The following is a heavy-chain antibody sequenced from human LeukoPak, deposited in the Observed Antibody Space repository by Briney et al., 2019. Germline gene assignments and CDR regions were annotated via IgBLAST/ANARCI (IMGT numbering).Heavy chain of an antibody. CDR3: ARRITGTTSDSFDY. J-gene: IGHJ4*02. D-gene: IGHD1-20*01. CDR2: ISYSGST. Sequence: SETLSLTCTVSGGSISSSNYYWGWIRQPPGKGLEWIGSISYSGSTYYNPSLESRVAISVDTSKNQFSLKLRSVTAADTAVYYCARRITGTTSDSFDYWGQGTLVTVSS. CDR1: GGSISSSNYY. V-gene: IGHV4-39*01.